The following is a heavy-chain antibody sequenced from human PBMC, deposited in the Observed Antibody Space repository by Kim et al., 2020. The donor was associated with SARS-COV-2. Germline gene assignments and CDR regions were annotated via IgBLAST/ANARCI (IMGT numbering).Heavy chain of an antibody. Sequence: GGSLRLSCAASGFTVSSNYMTWVRQAPGKGLDWVSIIYGGGSTYYADSVKGRFTISRDNSKNTLYLQMNSLRVDDTAVYYCATSRGYNYYGIDVRGQGTTLTVSS. CDR1: GFTVSSNY. J-gene: IGHJ6*02. V-gene: IGHV3-53*01. D-gene: IGHD3-10*01. CDR2: IYGGGST. CDR3: ATSRGYNYYGIDV.